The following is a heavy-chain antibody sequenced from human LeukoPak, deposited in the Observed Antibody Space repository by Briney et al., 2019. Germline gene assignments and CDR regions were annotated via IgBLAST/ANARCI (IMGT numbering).Heavy chain of an antibody. CDR3: ARSISWHDGWFDP. Sequence: PGGSLRLSCAASGFTFSSYCLNWVRQAPGEGLVWVSRISSDGSTTANADSVRGRFTISRDNTKSTLYLQMNRLRAEDTAVYFCARSISWHDGWFDPWGQGTLVTVSS. CDR2: ISSDGSTT. CDR1: GFTFSSYC. D-gene: IGHD2-2*01. J-gene: IGHJ5*02. V-gene: IGHV3-74*01.